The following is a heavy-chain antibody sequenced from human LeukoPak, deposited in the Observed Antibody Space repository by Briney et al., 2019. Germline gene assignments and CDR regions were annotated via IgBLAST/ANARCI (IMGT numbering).Heavy chain of an antibody. D-gene: IGHD4/OR15-4a*01. CDR3: AREVWAGAADV. J-gene: IGHJ3*01. Sequence: ASVKVSCKASGYTFGKYGISWVRQAPGQGPEWMGWINADNGNTKHAPKIQGRFTMITDTTTNTVSMELTSLRSDDTAMYYCAREVWAGAADVWGQGTMVTVSS. CDR1: GYTFGKYG. V-gene: IGHV1-18*01. CDR2: INADNGNT.